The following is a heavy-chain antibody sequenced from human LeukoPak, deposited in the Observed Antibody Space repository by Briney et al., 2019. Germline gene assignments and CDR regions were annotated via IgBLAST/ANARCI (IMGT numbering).Heavy chain of an antibody. CDR1: GDTVSSNSAV. CDR3: TRGRREGFNY. CDR2: LYYRSKFYN. J-gene: IGHJ4*02. V-gene: IGHV6-1*01. Sequence: SQTLSLTCAISGDTVSSNSAVWNWIRQSPSRGLEWLGRLYYRSKFYNDYAFFVRGRIAITPDTSKNQFSLQLESVTPGDTAVYYCTRGRREGFNYWGQGTLVTVSS.